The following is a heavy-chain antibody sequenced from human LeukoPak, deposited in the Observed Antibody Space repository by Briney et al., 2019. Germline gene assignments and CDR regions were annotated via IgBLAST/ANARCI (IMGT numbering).Heavy chain of an antibody. D-gene: IGHD6-19*01. Sequence: GGSLRLSCAASGFTFSSYAMSWVRQAPRKGLEWVSAISGSGGSTYYADSVKGRFTISRDNSKNTLYLQMNSLRAEDTAVYYCAKDPRGAVAVDYWGQGTLVTVPS. CDR3: AKDPRGAVAVDY. V-gene: IGHV3-23*01. CDR1: GFTFSSYA. J-gene: IGHJ4*02. CDR2: ISGSGGST.